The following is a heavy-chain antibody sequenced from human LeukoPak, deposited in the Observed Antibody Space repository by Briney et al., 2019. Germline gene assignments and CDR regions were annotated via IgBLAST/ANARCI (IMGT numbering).Heavy chain of an antibody. CDR1: GFSFGSYG. CDR2: ISHEGSQT. CDR3: ARTREQWQVLDY. V-gene: IGHV3-30*03. J-gene: IGHJ4*02. D-gene: IGHD6-19*01. Sequence: GKSLRLSCAASGFSFGSYGIHWVRQAPGKGLEWVAVISHEGSQTYYADSVRGRFTISRDNSKNIVYLQMSSLRAEDTAVYYCARTREQWQVLDYWGQGTLVTVSS.